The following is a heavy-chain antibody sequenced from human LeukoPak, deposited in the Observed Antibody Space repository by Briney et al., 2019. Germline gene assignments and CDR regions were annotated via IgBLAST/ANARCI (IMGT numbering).Heavy chain of an antibody. V-gene: IGHV4-59*08. CDR1: GGSISSYY. CDR2: IYYSGST. J-gene: IGHJ6*02. CDR3: ARLPWGVVRNYYYYYGMDV. D-gene: IGHD2-15*01. Sequence: PSETLSLTCTVSGGSISSYYWSWIRQPPGKGLEWIGYIYYSGSTNYNPSLKSRVTISVDTSKNQFSLKLSSETAADTAVYYCARLPWGVVRNYYYYYGMDVWGQGTTVTVSS.